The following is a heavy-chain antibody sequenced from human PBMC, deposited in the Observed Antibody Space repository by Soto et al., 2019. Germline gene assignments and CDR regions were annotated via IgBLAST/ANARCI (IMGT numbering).Heavy chain of an antibody. CDR3: ARDRITIFDRDDMDV. CDR2: IRSYNGDI. CDR1: GYIFSSYG. D-gene: IGHD3-3*01. V-gene: IGHV1-18*01. J-gene: IGHJ6*02. Sequence: QVLLVQSGPEVKKPGASVKVSCKGSGYIFSSYGITWLRQAPGQGREWMGWIRSYNGDIKYAQKVQGRVTMTTDKFTSTAYMEVRSLRSDDTAVYFCARDRITIFDRDDMDVWGQGTTVIVSS.